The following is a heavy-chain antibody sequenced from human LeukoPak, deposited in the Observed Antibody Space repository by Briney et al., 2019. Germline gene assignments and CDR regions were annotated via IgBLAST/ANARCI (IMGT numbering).Heavy chain of an antibody. CDR3: AREVSYYDSSGTFDY. J-gene: IGHJ4*02. D-gene: IGHD3-22*01. CDR2: IYHSGST. V-gene: IGHV4-4*02. CDR1: GGSISSSNW. Sequence: NPSETLSLTCAVSGGSISSSNWWSWVRQPPGKGLEWIGEIYHSGSTNYNPSLKSRVTISVDTSKNQSSLKLSSVTAADTAVYYCAREVSYYDSSGTFDYWGQGTLVTVSS.